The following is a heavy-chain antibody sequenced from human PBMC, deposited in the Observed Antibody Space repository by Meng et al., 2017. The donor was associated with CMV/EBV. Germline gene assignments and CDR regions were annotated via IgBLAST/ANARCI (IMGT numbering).Heavy chain of an antibody. J-gene: IGHJ6*02. D-gene: IGHD3-3*01. CDR1: GFIFSSYE. Sequence: GESLKISCAASGFIFSSYEMNWVRQAPGKGLEWVSYISSSGSTIYYADSVKGRFTISRDNAKNSLYLQMNSLRAEDTAVYYCARDGGYHFSPTTNNGMDVWGQGTTVTVSS. CDR2: ISSSGSTI. V-gene: IGHV3-48*03. CDR3: ARDGGYHFSPTTNNGMDV.